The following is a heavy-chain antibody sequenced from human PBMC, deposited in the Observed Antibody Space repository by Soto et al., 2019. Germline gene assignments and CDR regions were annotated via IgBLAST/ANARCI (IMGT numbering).Heavy chain of an antibody. CDR3: ARSRRYDFWSGYLLSGMDV. Sequence: ASVTVACKASGYTFTSYGISWVRQAPGQGLEWMGWISAYNGNTNYAQKLQGRVTMTTDTSTSTAYMELRSLRSDDTAVYYCARSRRYDFWSGYLLSGMDVWGQGTTVTVS. J-gene: IGHJ6*02. D-gene: IGHD3-3*01. CDR1: GYTFTSYG. CDR2: ISAYNGNT. V-gene: IGHV1-18*01.